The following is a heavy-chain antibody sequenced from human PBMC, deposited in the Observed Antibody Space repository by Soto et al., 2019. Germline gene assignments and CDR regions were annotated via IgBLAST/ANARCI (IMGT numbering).Heavy chain of an antibody. CDR1: GYTFTSYG. V-gene: IGHV1-18*04. CDR2: ISAYNGNT. J-gene: IGHJ6*02. D-gene: IGHD3-3*01. CDR3: ASRTYYDFWSGSPYYYYGMDV. Sequence: SVKVSCKASGYTFTSYGISWVRQAPGQGLEWMGWISAYNGNTNYAQKLQGRVTMTTDTSTSTAYMELRSLRSDDTAVYYCASRTYYDFWSGSPYYYYGMDVWGQGSTVTVSS.